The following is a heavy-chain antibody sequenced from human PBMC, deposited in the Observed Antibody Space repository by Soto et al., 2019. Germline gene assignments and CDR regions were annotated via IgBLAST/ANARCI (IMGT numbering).Heavy chain of an antibody. CDR3: ARELRAAAGIDWFDP. J-gene: IGHJ5*02. CDR2: IIPIFGTA. Sequence: SVKVSCKASGGTFSSYAISWVRQAPGQGLEWMGGIIPIFGTANYAQKFQGRVTITADESTSTAYMELSSLRSEDTAVYYCARELRAAAGIDWFDPWGQGTLVTVSS. CDR1: GGTFSSYA. V-gene: IGHV1-69*13. D-gene: IGHD6-13*01.